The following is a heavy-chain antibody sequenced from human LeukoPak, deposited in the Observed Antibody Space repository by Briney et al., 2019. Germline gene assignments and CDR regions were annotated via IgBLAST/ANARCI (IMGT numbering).Heavy chain of an antibody. V-gene: IGHV3-23*01. D-gene: IGHD6-6*01. CDR2: IGRSGGDI. CDR1: GFTFNSYA. Sequence: GGSLRLSCAASGFTFNSYAMAWVRQAPGKGLEWVSVIGRSGGDIQYVDSVKGRFTISRDNSKNTLYLQMNSLRAEDTAVYYCAKRGPIYSSSPGNYFDYWGQGTLVTVSS. CDR3: AKRGPIYSSSPGNYFDY. J-gene: IGHJ4*02.